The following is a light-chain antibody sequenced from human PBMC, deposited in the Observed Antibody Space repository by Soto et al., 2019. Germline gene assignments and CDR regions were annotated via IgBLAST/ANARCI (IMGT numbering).Light chain of an antibody. CDR1: SSNIGAGYD. V-gene: IGLV1-40*01. Sequence: QSVLTQPPSVSGAPGQRVTISCTWSSSNIGAGYDVHWYQQLPGTAPKLLIYGNNNRPSGVPDRFSGSKSGTSASLAITGLQAEDEADYYCQSYDSSLSDVVFGGGTKVTVL. CDR3: QSYDSSLSDVV. J-gene: IGLJ2*01. CDR2: GNN.